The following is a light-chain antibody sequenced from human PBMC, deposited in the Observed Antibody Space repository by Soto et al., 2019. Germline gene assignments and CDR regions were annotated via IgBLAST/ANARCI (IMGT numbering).Light chain of an antibody. V-gene: IGKV1-8*01. J-gene: IGKJ1*01. CDR3: QQYYSYPRT. CDR2: SAS. Sequence: AIRMTQSPSSFSASTGDRVTITCRASQGISSLAWYQQKPGKAPKLLIYSASTLQSGVPSRFSGSGSGTDFTLSISSLQAEDFATYYCQQYYSYPRTFGQGTKVEIK. CDR1: QGISS.